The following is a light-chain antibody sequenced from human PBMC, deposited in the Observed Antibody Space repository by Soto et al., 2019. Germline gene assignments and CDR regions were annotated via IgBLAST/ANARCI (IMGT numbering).Light chain of an antibody. J-gene: IGKJ4*01. V-gene: IGKV1-9*01. Sequence: DIQLTQSPSFLSASVGDRVTITCRAIQGISSYLAWYQQKPGKPPELLIYAPSTLQSRVPSRFRGSGSGTEFTLTTSSLQPEDFATYHCQQLNSYPIGTFGGGTKVEIK. CDR2: APS. CDR3: QQLNSYPIGT. CDR1: QGISSY.